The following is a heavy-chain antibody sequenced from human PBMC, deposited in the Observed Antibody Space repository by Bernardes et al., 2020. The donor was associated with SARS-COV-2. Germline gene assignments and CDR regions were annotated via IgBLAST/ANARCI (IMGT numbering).Heavy chain of an antibody. CDR1: GFTFNSYW. CDR2: IKQDGSEK. J-gene: IGHJ5*02. V-gene: IGHV3-7*01. CDR3: ARDKWPAGRSWFDP. D-gene: IGHD3-10*01. Sequence: GGSLRLSCAASGFTFNSYWMHWVRQAPGKGLEWVANIKQDGSEKYYVDSVKGRFTISRDNAKNSLYLQMNSLRAEDTAVYYCARDKWPAGRSWFDPWGQGTLVTVSS.